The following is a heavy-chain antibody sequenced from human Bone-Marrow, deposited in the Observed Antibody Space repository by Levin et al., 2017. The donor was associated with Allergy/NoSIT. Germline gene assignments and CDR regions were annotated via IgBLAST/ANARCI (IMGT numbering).Heavy chain of an antibody. J-gene: IGHJ4*02. V-gene: IGHV1-46*01. CDR1: GYTFTSYY. CDR3: ARAYGVGIDY. CDR2: INPSGGST. Sequence: GESLKISCKASGYTFTSYYMHWVRQAPGQGLEWMGIINPSGGSTSYAQKFQGRVTMTRDTSTSTVYMELSSLRSEDTAVYYCARAYGVGIDYWGQGTLVTVSS. D-gene: IGHD4-17*01.